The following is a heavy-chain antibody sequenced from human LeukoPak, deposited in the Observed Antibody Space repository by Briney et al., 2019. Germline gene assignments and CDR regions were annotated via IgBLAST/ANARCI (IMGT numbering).Heavy chain of an antibody. CDR2: MNPNSGNT. CDR3: ARGLLAAAGLYYYYYYMNV. CDR1: GYTFTSYD. D-gene: IGHD6-13*01. J-gene: IGHJ6*03. Sequence: ASVKVSCKASGYTFTSYDINWVRQATGQGLEWMGWMNPNSGNTGYAQKFQGRVTMTRNTSISTAYMELSSLRSEDTAVYYCARGLLAAAGLYYYYYYMNVWGKGTTVTVSS. V-gene: IGHV1-8*01.